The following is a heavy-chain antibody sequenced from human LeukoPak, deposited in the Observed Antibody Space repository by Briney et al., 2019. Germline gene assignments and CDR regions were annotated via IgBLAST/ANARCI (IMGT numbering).Heavy chain of an antibody. CDR2: ISGSGVNT. CDR1: RFTFSSYA. J-gene: IGHJ4*02. V-gene: IGHV3-23*01. D-gene: IGHD3-10*01. Sequence: GGSLRLSCAASRFTFSSYAVSWVRQAAGKGLEWVSGISGSGVNTYHADSVKGGLTICTDNSKNTLHQQMNRLGADDTAIFYCVARRELFWKEGHFWGQGTLVTVSS. CDR3: VARRELFWKEGHF.